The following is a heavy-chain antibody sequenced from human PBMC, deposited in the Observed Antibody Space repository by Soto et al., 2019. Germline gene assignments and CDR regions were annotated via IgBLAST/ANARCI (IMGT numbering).Heavy chain of an antibody. CDR1: GFSLTTSGVG. Sequence: QITLNESGPTQVKPRQTLTLTCTFSGFSLTTSGVGVGWIRQSPGKAPEWLALIYWDDDKRYSPSLKSRLIITKDTSKNQVVLTMAVLDPADTATYYCAHRVLRTVYGLVTTTAIYFDFWGQGTPLAVSS. CDR2: IYWDDDK. J-gene: IGHJ4*02. D-gene: IGHD3-3*01. CDR3: AHRVLRTVYGLVTTTAIYFDF. V-gene: IGHV2-5*02.